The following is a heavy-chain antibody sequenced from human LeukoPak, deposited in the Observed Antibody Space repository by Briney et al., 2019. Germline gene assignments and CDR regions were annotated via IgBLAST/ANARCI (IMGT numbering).Heavy chain of an antibody. Sequence: SETLSLTCTVSGGSVSSYYWSWIRQPPGKGLEWIGYMYYSGSTNYNPSLKSRVTISIDTSKNQFSLKLNSVTAADTAVYYCARALEGHLDYWGQGTLVTVSS. CDR1: GGSVSSYY. J-gene: IGHJ4*02. CDR2: MYYSGST. V-gene: IGHV4-59*02. CDR3: ARALEGHLDY.